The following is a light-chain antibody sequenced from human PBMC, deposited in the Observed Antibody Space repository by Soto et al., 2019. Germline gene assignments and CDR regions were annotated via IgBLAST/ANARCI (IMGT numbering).Light chain of an antibody. CDR3: SSYAGSSTLFV. J-gene: IGLJ1*01. V-gene: IGLV2-14*03. Sequence: QSVLTQPASVSGSPGQSITISCTGTSSDVGGYNYVSWYQHHPGKAHKLIIYDVTNRPSGVSNPFSGSKSGNTASLTISGFQAEDEAEYFCSSYAGSSTLFVFGTGTKVTVL. CDR1: SSDVGGYNY. CDR2: DVT.